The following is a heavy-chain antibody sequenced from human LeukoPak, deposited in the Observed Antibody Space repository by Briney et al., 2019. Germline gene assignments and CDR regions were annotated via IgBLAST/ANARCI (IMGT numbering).Heavy chain of an antibody. CDR2: ISNSGST. CDR3: ARGSSGYYYR. J-gene: IGHJ5*02. D-gene: IGHD3-22*01. Sequence: PSETLSLTCIVSGGSISSYFWSWIRQPPGKGLEWIGYISNSGSTNYNPSLKSRVTISADTSKNQFSLKLSSVTAADTAVYYCARGSSGYYYRWGQGTLVTVSS. CDR1: GGSISSYF. V-gene: IGHV4-59*01.